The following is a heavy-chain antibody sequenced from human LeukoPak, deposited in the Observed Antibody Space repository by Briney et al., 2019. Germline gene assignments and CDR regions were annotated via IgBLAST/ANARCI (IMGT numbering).Heavy chain of an antibody. CDR1: GFTFSSFD. D-gene: IGHD2-2*01. Sequence: PGGSLRLSCAASGFTFSSFDMTWVRQAPGKGLEWVSYISSSGSIIYYADSVKGRFTISRDNAKNSLYLQMNSLRAEDTAVYYCARDGDIVVVPAYYMDVWGKGTTVTVSS. CDR3: ARDGDIVVVPAYYMDV. J-gene: IGHJ6*03. CDR2: ISSSGSII. V-gene: IGHV3-11*04.